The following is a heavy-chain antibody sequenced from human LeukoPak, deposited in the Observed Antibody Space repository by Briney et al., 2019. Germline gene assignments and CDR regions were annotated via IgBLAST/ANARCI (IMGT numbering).Heavy chain of an antibody. D-gene: IGHD6-13*01. Sequence: PSETLSLTCFVSGGSMSRYFWSWIRQPPGKGLEWIGYIYYSGSTNYNPSLKSRVTISVDTSKNQFSLKLSSVTAADTAVYYCARDDGSSWYGAHSGYFQHWGQGTLVTVSS. V-gene: IGHV4-59*01. CDR3: ARDDGSSWYGAHSGYFQH. J-gene: IGHJ1*01. CDR2: IYYSGST. CDR1: GGSMSRYF.